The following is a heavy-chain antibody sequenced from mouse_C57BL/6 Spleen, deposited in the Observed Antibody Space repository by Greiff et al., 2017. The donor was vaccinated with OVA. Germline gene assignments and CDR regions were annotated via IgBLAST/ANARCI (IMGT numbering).Heavy chain of an antibody. V-gene: IGHV1-18*01. CDR2: INPNNGGT. J-gene: IGHJ3*01. CDR1: GYTFTAYN. D-gene: IGHD1-1*01. Sequence: DVQLQESGPELVKPGASVKIPCKASGYTFTAYNMDWVKQSHGKSLEWIGDINPNNGGTIYNQKFKGKATLTVDKSSSTAYMELRSLTSEDTAVYYCARSTTGKGFAYWGQGTLVTVSA. CDR3: ARSTTGKGFAY.